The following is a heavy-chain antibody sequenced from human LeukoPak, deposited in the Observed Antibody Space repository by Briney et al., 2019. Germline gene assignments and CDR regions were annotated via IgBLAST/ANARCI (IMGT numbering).Heavy chain of an antibody. CDR2: IWFDGSNK. Sequence: PGGSLRLSCAASGFTFSTYGMHWVRQAPGKGLEWVAVIWFDGSNKYYADSVKGRFTVSRDNSKSTLYLQMTSLGAEDTAVYYCARGVDYYDSSGLLGDYWGQGTLVTVSS. D-gene: IGHD3-22*01. V-gene: IGHV3-33*01. J-gene: IGHJ4*02. CDR1: GFTFSTYG. CDR3: ARGVDYYDSSGLLGDY.